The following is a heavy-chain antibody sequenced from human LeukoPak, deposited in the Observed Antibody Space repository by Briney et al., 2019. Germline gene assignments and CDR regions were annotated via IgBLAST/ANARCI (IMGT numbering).Heavy chain of an antibody. V-gene: IGHV1-69*06. J-gene: IGHJ4*02. CDR1: GGTFSSYA. CDR3: ASSAYVLRFLEWLPGPPFDY. D-gene: IGHD3-3*01. Sequence: GASVKVSCKASGGTFSSYAISWVRQAPGQGLEWMGGIIPIFGTANYAQKFQGRVTITADKSTSTAYMELSSLRSEDTAVYYCASSAYVLRFLEWLPGPPFDYWGQGTLVTVSS. CDR2: IIPIFGTA.